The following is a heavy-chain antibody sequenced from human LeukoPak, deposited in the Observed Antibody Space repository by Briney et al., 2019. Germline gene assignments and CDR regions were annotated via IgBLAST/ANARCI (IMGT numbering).Heavy chain of an antibody. D-gene: IGHD4-17*01. CDR2: MNPNSGNT. V-gene: IGHV1-8*03. CDR1: GYTFTSYD. CDR3: ARLSRYGDYYFDC. Sequence: ASVKVSCKASGYTFTSYDINWVRQATGQGLEWMGWMNPNSGNTGYAQKFQGRVTITRNTSISTAYMELSSLRSEDTAVYYCARLSRYGDYYFDCWGQGTLVTVSS. J-gene: IGHJ4*02.